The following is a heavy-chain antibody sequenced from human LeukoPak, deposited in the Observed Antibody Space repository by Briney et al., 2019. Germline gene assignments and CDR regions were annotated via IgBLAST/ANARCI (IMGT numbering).Heavy chain of an antibody. J-gene: IGHJ4*02. CDR3: AKVGRSERIAVACMLRYSFDY. Sequence: PGGSLRLSCAASGFTFSSYAMSWVRQAPGKGLEWVSAISGSGGSTYYADSVKGRFTISRDNSKNTLYLQMNSLRAEDTAGYDCAKVGRSERIAVACMLRYSFDYWGQGTLVTVSS. D-gene: IGHD6-19*01. CDR2: ISGSGGST. CDR1: GFTFSSYA. V-gene: IGHV3-23*01.